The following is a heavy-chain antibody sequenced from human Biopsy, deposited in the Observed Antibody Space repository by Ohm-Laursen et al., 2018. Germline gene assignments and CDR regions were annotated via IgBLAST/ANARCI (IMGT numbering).Heavy chain of an antibody. D-gene: IGHD3-22*01. CDR2: ISNSGNT. Sequence: SETLSLTCTVSGDSINSSYWSWIWQPPGKGLEWIGFISNSGNTNYNPSPKSRVTISVDTSKNQFSLKVRSVTAADTAVYYCVRGVDYYDPYHYYALDVQGQGTTVTVSS. CDR1: GDSINSSY. J-gene: IGHJ6*02. V-gene: IGHV4-59*12. CDR3: VRGVDYYDPYHYYALDV.